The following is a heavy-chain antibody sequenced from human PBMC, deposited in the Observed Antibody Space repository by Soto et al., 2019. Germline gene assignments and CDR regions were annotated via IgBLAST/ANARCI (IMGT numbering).Heavy chain of an antibody. CDR3: ARWEMGGYWSGNFDY. CDR1: GGSISSSSYY. CDR2: IYYSGST. Sequence: SETLSLTCTVSGGSISSSSYYWGWIRQPPGKGLEWIGSIYYSGSTYYNPSLKSRVTISVDTSKNQFSLKLSSVTAADTAVYYCARWEMGGYWSGNFDYWGQGTLVTVSS. J-gene: IGHJ4*02. V-gene: IGHV4-39*01. D-gene: IGHD5-12*01.